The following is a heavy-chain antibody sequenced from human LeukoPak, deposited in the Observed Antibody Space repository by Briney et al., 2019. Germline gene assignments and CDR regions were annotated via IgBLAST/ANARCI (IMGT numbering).Heavy chain of an antibody. V-gene: IGHV3-30*18. CDR1: GFTFSDYA. CDR3: AKDQTGQLVWSSPNMDV. CDR2: ISYDGSNK. Sequence: GGSLRLSCAVSGFTFSDYAMCWVRQAPGKGLEWVAVISYDGSNKYYADSVKGQFTISRDNSKNTLYLQMNSLRAEDTAVYYCAKDQTGQLVWSSPNMDVWGQGTTVTVSS. J-gene: IGHJ6*02. D-gene: IGHD6-13*01.